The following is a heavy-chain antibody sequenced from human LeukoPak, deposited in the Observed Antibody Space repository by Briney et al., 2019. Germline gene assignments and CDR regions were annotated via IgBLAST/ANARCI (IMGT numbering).Heavy chain of an antibody. CDR2: IYYSGST. J-gene: IGHJ4*02. CDR3: ARRDVTTVVDY. D-gene: IGHD4-17*01. Sequence: SETLSLTCTVSGGSISSSSYYWGWIRQPPGKGLEWIGSIYYSGSTYYNPSLKSRVTISVDTSKNQFSLKLSSVTAADTAVYYCARRDVTTVVDYWGQGTLVTVSS. CDR1: GGSISSSSYY. V-gene: IGHV4-39*07.